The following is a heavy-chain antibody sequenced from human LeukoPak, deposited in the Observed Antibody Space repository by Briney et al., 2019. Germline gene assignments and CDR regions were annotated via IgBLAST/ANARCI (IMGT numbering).Heavy chain of an antibody. V-gene: IGHV1-24*01. CDR1: GYTLTELS. D-gene: IGHD2-21*01. CDR3: ARENCGGDCYSFSYYYYMDV. Sequence: GASVKVSCKVSGYTLTELSMHWVRQAPGKGLEWMGGFDLEDGETIYAQKFQGRVTMTTDTSTSTVYMELRSLRSDDTAVYYCARENCGGDCYSFSYYYYMDVWGKGTTVTVSS. J-gene: IGHJ6*03. CDR2: FDLEDGET.